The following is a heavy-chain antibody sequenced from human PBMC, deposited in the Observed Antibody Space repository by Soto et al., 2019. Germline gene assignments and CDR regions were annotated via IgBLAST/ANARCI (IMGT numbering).Heavy chain of an antibody. V-gene: IGHV3-33*01. CDR2: IWYDGSNK. CDR1: GFTFSSYG. Sequence: GGSLILSCAASGFTFSSYGMHWVRQAPGKGLEWVAVIWYDGSNKYYADSVKGRFTISRDNSKNTLYLQMNSLRAEDTAVYYCARVLDRRHDSSGYHGVFDYWGQGTLVTVSS. CDR3: ARVLDRRHDSSGYHGVFDY. J-gene: IGHJ4*02. D-gene: IGHD3-22*01.